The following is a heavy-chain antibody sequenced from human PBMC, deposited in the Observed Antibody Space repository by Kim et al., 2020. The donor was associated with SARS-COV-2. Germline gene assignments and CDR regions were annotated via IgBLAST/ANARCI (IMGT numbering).Heavy chain of an antibody. CDR2: INPSGGST. Sequence: ASVKVSCKASGYTFTSYYMHWVRQAPGQGLEWMGIINPSGGSTSYAQKFQGRVTMTRDTSTSTVYMELSSLRSEDTAVYYCARDLHYDFWSGYFDYWGQGTLVTVSS. CDR3: ARDLHYDFWSGYFDY. CDR1: GYTFTSYY. D-gene: IGHD3-3*01. J-gene: IGHJ4*02. V-gene: IGHV1-46*01.